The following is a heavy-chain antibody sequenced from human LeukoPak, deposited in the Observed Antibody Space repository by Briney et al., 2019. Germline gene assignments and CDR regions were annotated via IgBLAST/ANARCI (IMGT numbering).Heavy chain of an antibody. CDR3: ARYCSSTSCYEKDAFDI. CDR2: IYYSGST. Sequence: SETLSLTCTVSGGSISSYYWSWIRQPPGKGLEWIGYIYYSGSTNYNPSLKSRVTISVDTSKNQFSLKLGSVTAADTAVYYCARYCSSTSCYEKDAFDIWGQGTMVTVSS. V-gene: IGHV4-59*01. J-gene: IGHJ3*02. CDR1: GGSISSYY. D-gene: IGHD2-2*01.